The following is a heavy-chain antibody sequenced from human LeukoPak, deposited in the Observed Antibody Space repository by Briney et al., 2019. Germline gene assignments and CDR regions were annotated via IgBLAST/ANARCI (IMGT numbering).Heavy chain of an antibody. CDR3: AREGTTVVTPVGDLDY. J-gene: IGHJ4*02. V-gene: IGHV1-2*02. CDR2: INPNSGGT. Sequence: ASVKVSCKASGYTFTDYYMHWVRQAPGQGLEWMGWINPNSGGTNYAQKFQGRVTMTRDTSISTAYMELSRLRSDDTAVYYCAREGTTVVTPVGDLDYWGQGTLVTVSS. D-gene: IGHD4-23*01. CDR1: GYTFTDYY.